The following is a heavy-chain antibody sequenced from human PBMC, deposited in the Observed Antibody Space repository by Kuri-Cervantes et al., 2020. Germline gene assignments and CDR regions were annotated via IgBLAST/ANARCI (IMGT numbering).Heavy chain of an antibody. J-gene: IGHJ2*01. Sequence: GGSLRLSCAASGFTFSSYGMHWVRQAPGKGLEWVAVISYDGSNKYYADSVKGRFTISRDNSKNTLYLQMNSLRAEDTAVYYCARDIRARAEWYFDLWGRGTLVTVSS. CDR3: ARDIRARAEWYFDL. CDR2: ISYDGSNK. CDR1: GFTFSSYG. V-gene: IGHV3-30*03.